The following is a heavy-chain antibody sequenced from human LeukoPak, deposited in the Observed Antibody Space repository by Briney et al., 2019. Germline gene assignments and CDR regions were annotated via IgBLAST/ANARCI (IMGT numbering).Heavy chain of an antibody. CDR1: GFTFSNYW. CDR3: ASGYYDFWSGLSY. V-gene: IGHV3-74*01. J-gene: IGHJ4*02. CDR2: INSDVSST. Sequence: GGSLRLSCAASGFTFSNYWMHWVRQAPGKGLVWVSRINSDVSSTTYADSVKGRFTISRDNAKNTLYLQMGNLRAEDTAVYCCASGYYDFWSGLSYWGQGTLVTVSS. D-gene: IGHD3-3*01.